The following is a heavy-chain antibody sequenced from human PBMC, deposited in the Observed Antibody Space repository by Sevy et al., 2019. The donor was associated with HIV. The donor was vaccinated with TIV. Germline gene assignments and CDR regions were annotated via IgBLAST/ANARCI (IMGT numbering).Heavy chain of an antibody. Sequence: ASVKVSCKASGYTFTSYGISWVRQAPGQGLEWMGWISAYNGNTNYAQKLQGRVTMTTDTSTSTAYMGLRSLRSDDTAVYYCARDLSAYYYDSSGYGNWGQGTLVTVSS. CDR2: ISAYNGNT. V-gene: IGHV1-18*04. D-gene: IGHD3-22*01. CDR3: ARDLSAYYYDSSGYGN. CDR1: GYTFTSYG. J-gene: IGHJ4*02.